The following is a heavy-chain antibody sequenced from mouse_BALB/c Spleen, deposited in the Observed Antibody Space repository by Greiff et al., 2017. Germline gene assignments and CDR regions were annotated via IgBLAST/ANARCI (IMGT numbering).Heavy chain of an antibody. CDR2: INPSTGYT. V-gene: IGHV1-7*01. Sequence: VQLQESGAELAKPGASVKMSCKASGYTFTSYWMHWVKQRPGQGLEWIGYINPSTGYTEYNQKFKDKATLTADKSSSTAYMQLSSLTSEDSAVYYCARLLRYYFDYWGQGTTLTVSS. CDR1: GYTFTSYW. CDR3: ARLLRYYFDY. D-gene: IGHD1-1*01. J-gene: IGHJ2*01.